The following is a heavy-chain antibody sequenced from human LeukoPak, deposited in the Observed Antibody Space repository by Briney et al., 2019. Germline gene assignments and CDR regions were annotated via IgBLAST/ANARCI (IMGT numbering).Heavy chain of an antibody. CDR2: ISSGGGST. CDR1: GFTFSSYA. CDR3: AKDVGGYYFTYWSGCFDH. Sequence: GGSLRLSCAGSGFTFSSYAMSWVRQAPGKGLEWVPGISSGGGSTYYADSVKGRFTISRDNSKNTLDLEMNSLRAEDTAVYYCAKDVGGYYFTYWSGCFDHWGQGTLVTVSS. J-gene: IGHJ4*02. D-gene: IGHD3-10*01. V-gene: IGHV3-23*01.